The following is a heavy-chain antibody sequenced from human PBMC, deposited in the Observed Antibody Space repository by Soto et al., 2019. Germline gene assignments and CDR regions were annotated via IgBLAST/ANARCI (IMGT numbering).Heavy chain of an antibody. CDR2: ISPMSGAA. V-gene: IGHV1-69*19. J-gene: IGHJ4*02. D-gene: IGHD2-15*01. CDR1: GGTFNTYA. CDR3: AREDQFHTPAFVY. Sequence: QVQLVQSGAEMKKPGSSVKVSCQSSGGTFNTYAMNWVRQAPGQGPEWMGDISPMSGAANYAPKFQGRVTITADESTGTSDMQLSSMTSEDTALYFCAREDQFHTPAFVYWGQGTLVTVSS.